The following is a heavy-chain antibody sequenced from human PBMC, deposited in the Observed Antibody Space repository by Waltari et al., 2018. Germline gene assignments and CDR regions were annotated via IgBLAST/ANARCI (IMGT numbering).Heavy chain of an antibody. V-gene: IGHV3-23*01. J-gene: IGHJ4*02. CDR2: ISGSGGST. D-gene: IGHD3-16*02. CDR1: GFTFSSYA. CDR3: AKNTRYRSTAADFDY. Sequence: ELQLLESGGGLVQPGGSLRLSLAASGFTFSSYAMSWVRQAPGKGLEWVSAISGSGGSTYYADSVKGRFTISRDNSKNTLYLQMNSLRAEDTAVYYCAKNTRYRSTAADFDYWGQGTLVTVSS.